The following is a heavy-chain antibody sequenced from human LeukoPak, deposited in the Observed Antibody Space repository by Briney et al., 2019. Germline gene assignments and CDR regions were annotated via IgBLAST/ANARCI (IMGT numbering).Heavy chain of an antibody. Sequence: SETLSLTCTVSSGSISSYYWSWIRQPAGKGREWIGRIYTSGSTNYNPSLKSRVTISLDTSRNQFSLKLNSVTAADTAVYYCAKSNGYGLIDIWGQGTMVTVSS. V-gene: IGHV4-4*07. CDR3: AKSNGYGLIDI. CDR2: IYTSGST. J-gene: IGHJ3*02. CDR1: SGSISSYY. D-gene: IGHD3-22*01.